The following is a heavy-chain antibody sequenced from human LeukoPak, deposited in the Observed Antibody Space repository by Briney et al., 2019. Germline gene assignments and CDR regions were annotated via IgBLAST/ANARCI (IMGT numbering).Heavy chain of an antibody. Sequence: KPGGSLRLSCAASGFTSSDYYMSWIRQAPGKGLEWVSYISSSSSYTNYADSVKGRFTISRDNAKNSLYLQMNSLRAEDTAVYYCARLGRGVAVAGSYCYYGRDVWGQGTTVTVSS. V-gene: IGHV3-11*03. CDR1: GFTSSDYY. CDR2: ISSSSSYT. J-gene: IGHJ6*02. D-gene: IGHD6-19*01. CDR3: ARLGRGVAVAGSYCYYGRDV.